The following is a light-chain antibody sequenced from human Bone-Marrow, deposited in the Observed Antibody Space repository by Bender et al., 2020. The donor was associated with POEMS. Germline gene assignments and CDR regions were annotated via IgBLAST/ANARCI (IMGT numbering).Light chain of an antibody. CDR2: DIH. V-gene: IGLV2-11*01. J-gene: IGLJ2*01. CDR1: DLGRSNF. CDR3: SSYTDRDSLV. Sequence: QSALTQPRSVSGSPGHSVTISCIGDLGRSNFVSWYQHRPGVAAKLIIYDIHKRPSGIPDRFTASRSGNMASLTISGLQADDEAHYYCSSYTDRDSLVFGGGTEVTVL.